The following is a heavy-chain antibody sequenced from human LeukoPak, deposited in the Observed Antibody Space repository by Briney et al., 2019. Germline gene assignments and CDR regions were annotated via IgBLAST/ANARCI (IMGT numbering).Heavy chain of an antibody. CDR3: AKAFDYNGLRGEGGSFDC. CDR1: GFNFSKND. Sequence: GGSLRLSCVASGFNFSKNDMHWVRPTTKRRLEWVSAIGVGGDTYYADPVKGRFTISREDGKNSVYLQMNSLRAGDTAVYFCAKAFDYNGLRGEGGSFDCWGQGALVTVSS. D-gene: IGHD4-11*01. J-gene: IGHJ4*02. CDR2: IGVGGDT. V-gene: IGHV3-13*01.